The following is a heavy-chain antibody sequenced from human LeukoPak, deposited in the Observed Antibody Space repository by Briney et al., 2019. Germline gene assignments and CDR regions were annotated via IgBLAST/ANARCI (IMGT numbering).Heavy chain of an antibody. J-gene: IGHJ3*02. CDR1: GFTFSTYG. CDR2: ISHNGGST. V-gene: IGHV3-64*02. CDR3: ARGVEQHLVRIGFDI. Sequence: GGSLRLSCEASGFTFSTYGMHWVRPAPGQGLEDVSAISHNGGSTYYADSVKGRFTISRDNSKNTLYLKMGSLRAEDMAVYYCARGVEQHLVRIGFDIWGQGTMVTVSS. D-gene: IGHD6-13*01.